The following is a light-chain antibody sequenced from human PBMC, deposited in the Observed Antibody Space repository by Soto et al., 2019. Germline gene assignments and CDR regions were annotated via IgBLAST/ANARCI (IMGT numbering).Light chain of an antibody. CDR3: QLYGGVWT. Sequence: DIQMTQSPSTLSASVGDRVTITCRASQSISNRLAWYQQKPGKAPKVLIYDASSVEGGVPSRFSCTGSATEFILTISSLQPDDFATYHCQLYGGVWTFGQGTKVEIK. J-gene: IGKJ1*01. V-gene: IGKV1-5*01. CDR2: DAS. CDR1: QSISNR.